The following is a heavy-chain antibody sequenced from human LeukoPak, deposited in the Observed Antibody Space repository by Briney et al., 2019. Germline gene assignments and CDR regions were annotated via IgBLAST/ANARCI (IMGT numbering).Heavy chain of an antibody. CDR1: GFTFSSYA. V-gene: IGHV3-23*01. CDR2: ISGSGGST. CDR3: AKDFHCSSTSCYGVNWFDP. D-gene: IGHD2-2*01. J-gene: IGHJ5*02. Sequence: GGSLLLSCAASGFTFSSYAMSWVRPAPGKGLEWVSAISGSGGSTYYADSVKGRFTISRDNSKNTLYLQMNSLRAEDTAVYYCAKDFHCSSTSCYGVNWFDPWGQGTLVTVSS.